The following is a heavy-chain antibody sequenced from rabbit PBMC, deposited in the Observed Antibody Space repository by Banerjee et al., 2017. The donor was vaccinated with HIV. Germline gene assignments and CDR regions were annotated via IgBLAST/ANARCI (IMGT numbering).Heavy chain of an antibody. V-gene: IGHV1S45*01. J-gene: IGHJ4*01. CDR1: GFSFRNKYV. CDR3: ARDLAAVIGWNFDL. CDR2: INTSSGNT. Sequence: QEQLEESGGGLVQPGESLTLTCTASGFSFRNKYVMCWVRQAPGKGLEWIACINTSSGNTVYASWAKGRFTISKTSSTTVTLQMTSLTAADTATYFCARDLAAVIGWNFDLWGPGTLVTVS. D-gene: IGHD1-1*01.